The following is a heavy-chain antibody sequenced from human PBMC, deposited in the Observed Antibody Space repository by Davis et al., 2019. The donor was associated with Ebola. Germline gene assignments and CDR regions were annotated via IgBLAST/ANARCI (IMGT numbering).Heavy chain of an antibody. Sequence: PGGSLRLSCAASGFTFSTYAMHCVRQAPGKGLEWVADISDDGNSEYYADSVRGRFTISRDNSENTLYLQMNSLRAEDTAVYYCARERDNDILTGFYADCLDYWGQGTLVTVSS. D-gene: IGHD3-9*01. CDR2: ISDDGNSE. CDR3: ARERDNDILTGFYADCLDY. CDR1: GFTFSTYA. J-gene: IGHJ4*02. V-gene: IGHV3-30*04.